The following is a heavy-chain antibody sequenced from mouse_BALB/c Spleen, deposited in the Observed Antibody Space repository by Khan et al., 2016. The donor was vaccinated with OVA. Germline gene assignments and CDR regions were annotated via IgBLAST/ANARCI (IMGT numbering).Heavy chain of an antibody. V-gene: IGHV1S56*01. D-gene: IGHD2-3*01. Sequence: QVQLQQSGPELVKPGASVRISCKASGYTFTSYYIHWVKQRPGQGLEWIGWIYPGNVNTKYNEKFTGKATLTADKSSSTAYMQLSSLTSEDSAVYFCARKGGYWSMDYWGQGTSVTVSS. CDR2: IYPGNVNT. J-gene: IGHJ4*01. CDR1: GYTFTSYY. CDR3: ARKGGYWSMDY.